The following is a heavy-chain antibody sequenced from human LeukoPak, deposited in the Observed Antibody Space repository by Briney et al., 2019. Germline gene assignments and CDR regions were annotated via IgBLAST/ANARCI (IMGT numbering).Heavy chain of an antibody. D-gene: IGHD3-22*01. CDR1: GGSISSNGYY. CDR2: IYYSGST. CDR3: ARCTVVVITTVCHAFDI. J-gene: IGHJ3*02. V-gene: IGHV4-39*01. Sequence: PSETLSLTCSVSGGSISSNGYYWGWIRQPPGKGLEWIGSIYYSGSTYYNPSLKSRVTISVDTSKNQFSLKLSSVTAADTAVYYCARCTVVVITTVCHAFDIWGQGTMVTVSS.